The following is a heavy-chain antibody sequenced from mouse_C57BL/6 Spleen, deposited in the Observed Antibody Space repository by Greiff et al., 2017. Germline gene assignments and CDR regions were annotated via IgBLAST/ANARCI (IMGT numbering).Heavy chain of an antibody. CDR3: ARERGYYDYGYYAMDY. CDR2: INYDGSST. D-gene: IGHD2-4*01. Sequence: EVQVVESEGGLVQPGSSMKLSCTASGFTFSDYYMAWVRQVPEKGLEWVANINYDGSSTYYLDSLKSRFIISRDNAKNILYLQMSSLKSEDTATYYCARERGYYDYGYYAMDYWGQGTSVTVSS. CDR1: GFTFSDYY. V-gene: IGHV5-16*01. J-gene: IGHJ4*01.